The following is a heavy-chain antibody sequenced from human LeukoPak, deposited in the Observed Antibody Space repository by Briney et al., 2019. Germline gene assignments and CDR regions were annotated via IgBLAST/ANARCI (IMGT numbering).Heavy chain of an antibody. CDR2: IYYSGST. Sequence: SETLSLTCTVSGGSIGSHYWSWIRQPPGKGLEWIGYIYYSGSTNYNPSLKSRVTISVDTSKNQFSLKLSSVTAADTAVYYCARVGGSSTFSGSPDYYYYYYMDVWGKGTTVTVSS. J-gene: IGHJ6*03. CDR1: GGSIGSHY. V-gene: IGHV4-59*11. D-gene: IGHD3-16*01. CDR3: ARVGGSSTFSGSPDYYYYYYMDV.